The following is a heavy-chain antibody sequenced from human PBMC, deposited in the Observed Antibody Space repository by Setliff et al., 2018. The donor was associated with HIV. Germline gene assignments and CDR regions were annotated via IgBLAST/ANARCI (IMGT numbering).Heavy chain of an antibody. Sequence: PSETLSLTCTVSGGSIKSSSDYWGWIRQPPGKGLEWIGTIYYSGSTYYNPSLKSRVTMSVDTSKNQFSLKLSSVTAADTAVYYCARNLRASVLDYMDV. CDR2: IYYSGST. CDR3: ARNLRASVLDYMDV. V-gene: IGHV4-39*07. D-gene: IGHD2-8*01. CDR1: GGSIKSSSDY. J-gene: IGHJ6*03.